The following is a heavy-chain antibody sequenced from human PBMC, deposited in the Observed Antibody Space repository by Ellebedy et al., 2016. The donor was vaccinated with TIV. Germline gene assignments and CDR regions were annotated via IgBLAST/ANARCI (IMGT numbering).Heavy chain of an antibody. CDR1: GFNFDDYA. CDR3: ARKGRYFDWFEDYCYGMDV. CDR2: ISWNSGSI. J-gene: IGHJ6*02. D-gene: IGHD3-9*01. V-gene: IGHV3-9*01. Sequence: PGGSLRLSCAASGFNFDDYAMFWVRQAPGKGLEWVSGISWNSGSIEYADSVKGRFTISRDNAKNTLHLQMNSLRAEDTAVYYCARKGRYFDWFEDYCYGMDVWGQGTTVTVSS.